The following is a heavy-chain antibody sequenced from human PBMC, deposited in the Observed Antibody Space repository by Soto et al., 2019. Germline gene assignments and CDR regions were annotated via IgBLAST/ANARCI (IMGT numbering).Heavy chain of an antibody. CDR1: GGSISSGDYY. CDR2: IYYSGST. D-gene: IGHD3-22*01. CDR3: ARADRGYYDSSGYSDF. V-gene: IGHV4-30-4*01. Sequence: SETLSLTCTVSGGSISSGDYYWSWIRQPPGKGLEWIGYIYYSGSTYYNPSLKSRVTISVDTSKNQFSLKLSSVTAADTAVYYCARADRGYYDSSGYSDFWGQGTLVTVSS. J-gene: IGHJ4*02.